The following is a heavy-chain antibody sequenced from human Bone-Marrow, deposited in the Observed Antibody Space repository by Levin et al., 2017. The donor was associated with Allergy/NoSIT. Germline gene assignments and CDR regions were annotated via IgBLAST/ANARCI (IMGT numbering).Heavy chain of an antibody. CDR1: GFTFSTYA. V-gene: IGHV3-23*01. CDR3: SKDTKPDGLYNLDY. Sequence: GESLKISCAASGFTFSTYAMNWVRQAPGKGLEWVSVIAADAGTTYYADSVKGRFTISRDNSKNTLYLQMNNLRAEDTALYSCSKDTKPDGLYNLDYWGQGTLVTVSS. J-gene: IGHJ4*02. D-gene: IGHD5-24*01. CDR2: IAADAGTT.